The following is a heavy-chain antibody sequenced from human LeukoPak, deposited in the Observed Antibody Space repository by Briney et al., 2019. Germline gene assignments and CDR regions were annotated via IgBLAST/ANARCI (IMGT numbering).Heavy chain of an antibody. CDR3: AKTYYYDSSGYYWSAFDI. V-gene: IGHV3-23*01. Sequence: GGSLRLSCAASGFTFSSYSMSWVRQAPGKGLEWVSAISGSGGNTYYADSVKGRFTISRDNSKNTLYLQMNSLRAEDTAVYYCAKTYYYDSSGYYWSAFDIWGQGTMVTVSS. D-gene: IGHD3-22*01. CDR2: ISGSGGNT. J-gene: IGHJ3*02. CDR1: GFTFSSYS.